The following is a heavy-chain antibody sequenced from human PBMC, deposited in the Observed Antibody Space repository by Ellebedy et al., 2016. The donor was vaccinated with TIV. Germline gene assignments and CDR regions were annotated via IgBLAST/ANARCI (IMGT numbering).Heavy chain of an antibody. V-gene: IGHV5-51*01. CDR2: IYPGESDT. J-gene: IGHJ4*02. CDR3: ARQRIGSANPEDIVVVPGDY. Sequence: GESLKISXKGSGYIFTSYWIGWVRQMPGKGLEWMGIIYPGESDTRYSPSFQGHVTLSVDKSIKTAYLQWSTLKASDTAMYYCARQRIGSANPEDIVVVPGDYWGQGTLVTVSS. CDR1: GYIFTSYW. D-gene: IGHD2-15*01.